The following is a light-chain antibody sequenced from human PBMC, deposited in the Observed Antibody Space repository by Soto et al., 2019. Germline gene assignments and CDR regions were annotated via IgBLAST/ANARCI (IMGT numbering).Light chain of an antibody. CDR3: QQYGDSIT. J-gene: IGKJ4*01. CDR1: QTVTSRY. CDR2: DAL. V-gene: IGKV3-20*01. Sequence: VLTQSPGSLSLSPGESATVSCRASQTVTSRYVAWYQQRPGQAPQLLDYDALKRATGVPARFSGSESGRDYTLTISRLEPEDSAVYYCQQYGDSITFGGGTKVEIK.